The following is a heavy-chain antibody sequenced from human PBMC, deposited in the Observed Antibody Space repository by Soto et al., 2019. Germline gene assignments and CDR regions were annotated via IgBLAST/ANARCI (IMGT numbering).Heavy chain of an antibody. D-gene: IGHD4-17*01. CDR3: VKTGPTVSSYYYGMDV. CDR1: GGSFSGYY. J-gene: IGHJ6*02. V-gene: IGHV4-34*01. Sequence: SDTLSPTCAVYGGSFSGYYWTWIRQPPGTGLEWIGEINHSGSTNYNPSLKSRVTISVDTSKNQFSLKLTSVTAADTAVYYCVKTGPTVSSYYYGMDVWGQGTTVNVSS. CDR2: INHSGST.